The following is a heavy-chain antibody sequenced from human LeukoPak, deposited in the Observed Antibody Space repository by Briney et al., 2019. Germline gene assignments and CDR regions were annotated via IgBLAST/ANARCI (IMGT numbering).Heavy chain of an antibody. CDR3: ARAHYYDSSGYNDAFDI. CDR1: GFTFSSYS. V-gene: IGHV3-21*01. J-gene: IGHJ3*02. CDR2: ISSSSSYI. D-gene: IGHD3-22*01. Sequence: GGSLRLSCAASGFTFSSYSMNWVRQAPGKGLEWVSSISSSSSYIYCADSVKGRFTISRDNAKNSLYLQMNSLRAEDTAVYYCARAHYYDSSGYNDAFDIWGQGTMVTVSS.